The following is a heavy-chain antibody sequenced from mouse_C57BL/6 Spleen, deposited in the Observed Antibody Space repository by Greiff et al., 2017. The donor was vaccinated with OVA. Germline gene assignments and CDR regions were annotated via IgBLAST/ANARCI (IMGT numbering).Heavy chain of an antibody. CDR1: GYTFTSYW. Sequence: QVQLQQPGAELVKPGASVKLSCKASGYTFTSYWMHWVKQRPGQGLEWIGMIHPNSGSTNYNEKFKSKATLTVDKSSSTAYMQLSSLTSEDSAVYYCARYGYDWAWFAYWGQGTLVTVSA. V-gene: IGHV1-64*01. CDR3: ARYGYDWAWFAY. CDR2: IHPNSGST. J-gene: IGHJ3*01. D-gene: IGHD2-2*01.